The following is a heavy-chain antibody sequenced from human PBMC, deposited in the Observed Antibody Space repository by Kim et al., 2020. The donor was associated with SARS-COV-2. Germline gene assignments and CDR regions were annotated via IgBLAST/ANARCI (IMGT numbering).Heavy chain of an antibody. V-gene: IGHV6-1*01. D-gene: IGHD3-10*01. J-gene: IGHJ4*02. CDR3: AREISRGAQGY. CDR2: S. Sequence: SDYAVSVNSRITINPDTSKNQFSLQLNSVTPEDTAVYYCAREISRGAQGYWGQGTLVTVSS.